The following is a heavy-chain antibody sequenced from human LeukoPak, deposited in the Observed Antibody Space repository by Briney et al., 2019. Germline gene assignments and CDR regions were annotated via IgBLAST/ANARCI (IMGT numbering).Heavy chain of an antibody. V-gene: IGHV1-18*01. D-gene: IGHD2-2*01. CDR3: ARLGYCSSTSCRVSSSLYYFDY. CDR1: GYTFTSYG. Sequence: ASVKVSCKASGYTFTSYGISWVRQAPGQGLEWMGWISAYNGNTNYAQKLQGRVTMTTDTSTSTAYMELRSLRSDDTAVYYCARLGYCSSTSCRVSSSLYYFDYWGQGTLVTVSS. CDR2: ISAYNGNT. J-gene: IGHJ4*02.